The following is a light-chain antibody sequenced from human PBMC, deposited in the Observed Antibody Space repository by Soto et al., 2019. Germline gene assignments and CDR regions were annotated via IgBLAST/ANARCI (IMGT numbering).Light chain of an antibody. CDR2: EVN. V-gene: IGLV2-8*01. CDR1: SSDVGGHNY. Sequence: QSALTQPPSASGSPGQSVTISCTGTSSDVGGHNYVSWYQQHPGKAPKVMIYEVNKRPSGVPDRFSGSKSGNTASLTISGLQAEDEADYYCKSYTGINNWVFGGGTKLTVL. J-gene: IGLJ3*02. CDR3: KSYTGINNWV.